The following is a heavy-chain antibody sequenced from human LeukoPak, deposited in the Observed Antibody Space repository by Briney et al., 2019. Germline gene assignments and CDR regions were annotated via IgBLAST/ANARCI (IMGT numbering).Heavy chain of an antibody. CDR2: IYYSGST. CDR3: ARRLKVAEHFDY. CDR1: GGSISSSSYY. D-gene: IGHD5-12*01. V-gene: IGHV4-39*01. Sequence: SETLSLTCTVSGGSISSSSYYRGWIRQPPGKGLEWIGSIYYSGSTYYNPSLKTRVTMSVDTSKNQFSLKLSSVTAADTTVYYCARRLKVAEHFDYWGQGTLVTVSS. J-gene: IGHJ4*02.